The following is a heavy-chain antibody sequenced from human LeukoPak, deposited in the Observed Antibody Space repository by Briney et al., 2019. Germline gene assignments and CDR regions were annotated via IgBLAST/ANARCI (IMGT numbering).Heavy chain of an antibody. CDR3: ARRGTGHGMDV. Sequence: GGSLRLSCTASGFTFNNYWIHWVRQVPGKGLVWVSRINNDGSSASYVDSVKGRFTISRDNAKNTLFLQMNSLRAEDTAVYYCARRGTGHGMDVWGQGTTVIVSS. V-gene: IGHV3-74*01. CDR2: INNDGSSA. J-gene: IGHJ6*02. CDR1: GFTFNNYW. D-gene: IGHD1-1*01.